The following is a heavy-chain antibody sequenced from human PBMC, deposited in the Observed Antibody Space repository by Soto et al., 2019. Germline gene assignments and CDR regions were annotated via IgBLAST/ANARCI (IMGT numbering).Heavy chain of an antibody. J-gene: IGHJ5*02. Sequence: EVQLLESGGGLVQPGGSLRLSCAASGFSFSNYGMSWVRQAPGKGLEWVSSISGSGGSTYYADSVKGRFTISRDNSKNTLYLQMNSLRAEDTAVFYCAREWQVAAAGYLGPWGQGTLVTVSS. V-gene: IGHV3-23*01. CDR1: GFSFSNYG. CDR2: ISGSGGST. D-gene: IGHD6-13*01. CDR3: AREWQVAAAGYLGP.